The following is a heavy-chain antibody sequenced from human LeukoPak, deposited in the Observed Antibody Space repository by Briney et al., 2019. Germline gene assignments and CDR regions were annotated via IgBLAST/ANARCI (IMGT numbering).Heavy chain of an antibody. V-gene: IGHV3-21*01. CDR3: ARERDSSGWYWGGPGCFDY. Sequence: PGGSLRLSCAASGFTFSSYSMNWVRQAPGKGLEWVSSISSSSSYLYYADSVKGRFTISRDNAKNSLYLQMNSLRAEDTAVYYCARERDSSGWYWGGPGCFDYWGQGTLVTVSS. CDR2: ISSSSSYL. CDR1: GFTFSSYS. D-gene: IGHD6-19*01. J-gene: IGHJ4*02.